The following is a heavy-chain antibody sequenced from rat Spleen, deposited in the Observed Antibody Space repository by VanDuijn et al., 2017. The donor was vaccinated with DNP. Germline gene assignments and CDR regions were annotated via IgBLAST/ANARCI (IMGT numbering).Heavy chain of an antibody. D-gene: IGHD1-4*01. CDR2: INTDGGST. J-gene: IGHJ2*01. CDR1: GFTFSNYD. V-gene: IGHV5S13*01. Sequence: EVQLVESGGGLVQPGRSLKLSCAASGFTFSNYDMAWVRQAPTKGLEWGSSINTDGGSTYYPDSVKGRFTISRDNAENTVYLQMNSLRSEDTATYYCASRPPPTRGPFDYWGQGVTVTVSS. CDR3: ASRPPPTRGPFDY.